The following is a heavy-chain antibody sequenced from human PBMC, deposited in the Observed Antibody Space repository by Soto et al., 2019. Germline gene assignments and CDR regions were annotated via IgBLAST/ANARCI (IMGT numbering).Heavy chain of an antibody. CDR2: IYHSGST. Sequence: SSETLSLTCAVSGGSISSGGYSWSWIRQPPGKGLEWIGYIYHSGSTYYNPSLKSRVTISVDRSKNQFSLKLSSVTAADTAVYYCARVARVEPLGGWFDPWGQGTLVTVSS. J-gene: IGHJ5*02. V-gene: IGHV4-30-2*01. D-gene: IGHD3-16*01. CDR1: GGSISSGGYS. CDR3: ARVARVEPLGGWFDP.